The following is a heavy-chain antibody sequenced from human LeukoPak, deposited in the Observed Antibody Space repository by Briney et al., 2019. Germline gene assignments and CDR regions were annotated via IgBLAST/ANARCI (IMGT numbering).Heavy chain of an antibody. CDR3: ATLWSLVAAFDI. CDR1: GGSISSGDYY. D-gene: IGHD2-21*01. V-gene: IGHV4-30-4*01. J-gene: IGHJ3*02. Sequence: SQTLSLTCTVSGGSISSGDYYWSWIRQPPGKGLEWIGYIYYSGSTYYNPSLKSRVTISVDTSKNQFSLKLSSVTAADTAVYYCATLWSLVAAFDIWGQGTMVTVSS. CDR2: IYYSGST.